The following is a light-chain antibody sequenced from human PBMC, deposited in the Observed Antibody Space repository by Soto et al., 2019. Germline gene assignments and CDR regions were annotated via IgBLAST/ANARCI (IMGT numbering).Light chain of an antibody. Sequence: DIVMTQSPDSLAVSLGERATINCKSSQSVLSSSNNKNYLAWYQQKPGQPPKLLIYWASTRESGVPDRLSGSESGTDFTLTISSLQAEDVAVYYCQQYYSTPYTFGQGTKLEIK. CDR1: QSVLSSSNNKNY. CDR2: WAS. CDR3: QQYYSTPYT. V-gene: IGKV4-1*01. J-gene: IGKJ2*01.